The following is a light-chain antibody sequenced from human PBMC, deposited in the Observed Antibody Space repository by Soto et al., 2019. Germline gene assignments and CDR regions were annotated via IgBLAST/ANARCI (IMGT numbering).Light chain of an antibody. V-gene: IGKV1-5*01. CDR2: DIS. Sequence: DIQMTQSPSTLSASVGDRVTITCRASHSISSLLAWYQQKPGKDPKVIIYDISNLESGVPSRFSGSGSGTEFTLTISRLQPEDFATYYCQEYNTFSFTFGQGTRLEI. CDR1: HSISSL. CDR3: QEYNTFSFT. J-gene: IGKJ2*01.